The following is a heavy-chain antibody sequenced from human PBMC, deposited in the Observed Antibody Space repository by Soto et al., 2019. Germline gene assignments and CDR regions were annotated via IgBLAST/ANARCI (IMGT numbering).Heavy chain of an antibody. Sequence: SETLSLTCPVSDVSITSSPFNWAWIRQPPGKGMEWIGTISYSGTTYYNMSLKSRVTMSTDTSENQFSLKLSSLTAADTAVYYCGRKTTGYPNWLDSWGQGILVTVSS. CDR2: ISYSGTT. V-gene: IGHV4-39*01. D-gene: IGHD3-9*01. J-gene: IGHJ5*01. CDR3: GRKTTGYPNWLDS. CDR1: DVSITSSPFN.